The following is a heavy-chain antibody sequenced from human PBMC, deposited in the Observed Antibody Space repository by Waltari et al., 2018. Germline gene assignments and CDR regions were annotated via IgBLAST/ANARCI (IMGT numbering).Heavy chain of an antibody. CDR3: ARWNMVRAAGGMDY. Sequence: QLQLQESGPGLVKPSETLSLTCTVSGGSISSSSYYWGWIRQPPGKGLEWIGSIYYSGSTYYNPSLKSRVTISVDTSKNQFSLKLSSVTAADTAVYYCARWNMVRAAGGMDYWGQGTLVTVSS. CDR1: GGSISSSSYY. V-gene: IGHV4-39*07. CDR2: IYYSGST. D-gene: IGHD3-10*01. J-gene: IGHJ4*02.